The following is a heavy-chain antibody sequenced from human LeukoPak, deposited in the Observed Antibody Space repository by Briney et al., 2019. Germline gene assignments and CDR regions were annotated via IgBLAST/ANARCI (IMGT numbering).Heavy chain of an antibody. V-gene: IGHV3-48*03. CDR3: VIVYGYWGSGKYHFDY. Sequence: PAESLSLTCAASGFTFSNYEMNWVRQAPAQGLEWVSYISGSGSTTYYADPVQGRFTISRDKAKNSLYLEMNSLRAEDTAVYYWVIVYGYWGSGKYHFDYWGQGTLVTVSS. J-gene: IGHJ4*02. CDR1: GFTFSNYE. CDR2: ISGSGSTT. D-gene: IGHD3-10*01.